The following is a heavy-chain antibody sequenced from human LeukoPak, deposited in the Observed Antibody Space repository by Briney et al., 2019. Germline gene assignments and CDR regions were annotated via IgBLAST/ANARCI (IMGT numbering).Heavy chain of an antibody. D-gene: IGHD1-26*01. CDR1: GFTFNNYA. CDR3: AKDWGSGSYQPDAFDI. Sequence: GGSVRLSCAASGFTFNNYAMSWVRQAPGKGLEWVSTISGSGGSTYYADSVKGRFTISRDNSKNTLYLQMNSLRAEDTAVYYCAKDWGSGSYQPDAFDIWGQGTMVTVSS. J-gene: IGHJ3*02. CDR2: ISGSGGST. V-gene: IGHV3-23*01.